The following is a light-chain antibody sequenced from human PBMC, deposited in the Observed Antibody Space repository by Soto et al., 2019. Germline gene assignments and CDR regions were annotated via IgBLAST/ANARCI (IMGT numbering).Light chain of an antibody. V-gene: IGKV1-39*01. CDR2: AAS. CDR3: QQSYITPYT. Sequence: DIQMTQSPSSLSASVGDRVTITCRASQSISSSLNWYQQKPGKAPKLLIYAASSLQSGVPSRFSGSGSGTDFTLTISRLQPEDFATYYRQQSYITPYTVGQGTKQEIK. J-gene: IGKJ2*01. CDR1: QSISSS.